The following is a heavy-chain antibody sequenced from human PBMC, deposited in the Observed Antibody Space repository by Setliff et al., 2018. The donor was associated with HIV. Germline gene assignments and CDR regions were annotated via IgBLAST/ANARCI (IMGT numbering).Heavy chain of an antibody. CDR3: ARGLRGVVKGRYYYMDV. Sequence: ASVKVSCKASGYSFTNYYIHWLRQAPGQGLEWLGVINPGRGNTNYAQRFQGRVTVTSDTSTTTVYMQLSSLRLEDTAVYFCARGLRGVVKGRYYYMDVWG. V-gene: IGHV1-46*01. CDR1: GYSFTNYY. J-gene: IGHJ6*03. CDR2: INPGRGNT. D-gene: IGHD3-10*01.